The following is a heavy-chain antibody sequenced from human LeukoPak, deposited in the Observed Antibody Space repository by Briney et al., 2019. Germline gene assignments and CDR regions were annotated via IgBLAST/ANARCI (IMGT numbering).Heavy chain of an antibody. Sequence: GASVKVSCKASGGTFSSYAISWVRQAPGQGLEWMGGIIPIFGTANYAQKFQGRVTITADESTSTAYMELSSLRSEDTAVYYCARGYVLCDRSSHYGMDVWGQGTTVTVSS. D-gene: IGHD6-6*01. V-gene: IGHV1-69*13. CDR2: IIPIFGTA. CDR1: GGTFSSYA. CDR3: ARGYVLCDRSSHYGMDV. J-gene: IGHJ6*02.